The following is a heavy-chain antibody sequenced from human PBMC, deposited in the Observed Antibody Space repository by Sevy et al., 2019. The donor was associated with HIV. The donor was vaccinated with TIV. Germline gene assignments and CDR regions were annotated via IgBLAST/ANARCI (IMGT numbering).Heavy chain of an antibody. CDR3: AKEGRGYSYGYGILYYYYGMDV. V-gene: IGHV3-30*18. J-gene: IGHJ6*02. D-gene: IGHD5-18*01. CDR1: GFTFSSYG. Sequence: GGSLRLSCAASGFTFSSYGMHWVRQAPGKGLEWVAVISYDGSNKYYADSVKGRFTISRDNSKNTLYLQMNSLRAEDTAGYYCAKEGRGYSYGYGILYYYYGMDVWGQGTTVTVSS. CDR2: ISYDGSNK.